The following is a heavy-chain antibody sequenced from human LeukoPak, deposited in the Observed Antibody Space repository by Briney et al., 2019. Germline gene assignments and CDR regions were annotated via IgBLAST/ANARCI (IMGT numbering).Heavy chain of an antibody. CDR3: ARARGYSGYEWFDP. CDR2: IYYSGTT. Sequence: SQTLSLTCTVSGGSITSGGYYWSWIRQHPGKGLEWIGYIYYSGTTYYNPSLKSRVTISVDTSKNQFSLKLSSVTAADTAVYYCARARGYSGYEWFDPWGQGTLVTVSS. CDR1: GGSITSGGYY. V-gene: IGHV4-31*03. J-gene: IGHJ5*02. D-gene: IGHD5-12*01.